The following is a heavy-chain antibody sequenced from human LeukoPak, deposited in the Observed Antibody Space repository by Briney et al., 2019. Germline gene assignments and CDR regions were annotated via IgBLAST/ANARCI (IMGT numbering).Heavy chain of an antibody. CDR3: ARGTYGYYMDV. J-gene: IGHJ6*03. Sequence: SETLSLTCSGSNYSISNSLYWGWLRQPPGKGLEWIGSIYRSGSTFYNPSLKSRVTVSLDTSKSQFSLKLSSVTAADTAVYFCARGTYGYYMDVWGKGTTVTVSS. D-gene: IGHD4-17*01. CDR1: NYSISNSLY. CDR2: IYRSGST. V-gene: IGHV4-38-2*02.